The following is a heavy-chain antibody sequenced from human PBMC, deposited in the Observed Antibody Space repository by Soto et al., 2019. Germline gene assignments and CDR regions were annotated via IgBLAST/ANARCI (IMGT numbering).Heavy chain of an antibody. Sequence: SETLSLTCAVYGGSFSGYYWSLIRQPPGKGLEWIGEINHSGSTNYNPSLKSRVTISVDTSKNQFSLKLSSVTAADTAVYYCARGWYYDFWSGYYTYLFDYWGQGTLVTVSS. CDR1: GGSFSGYY. CDR2: INHSGST. CDR3: ARGWYYDFWSGYYTYLFDY. V-gene: IGHV4-34*01. D-gene: IGHD3-3*01. J-gene: IGHJ4*02.